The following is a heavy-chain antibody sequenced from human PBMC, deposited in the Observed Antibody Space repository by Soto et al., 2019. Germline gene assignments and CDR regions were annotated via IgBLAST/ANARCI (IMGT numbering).Heavy chain of an antibody. V-gene: IGHV3-30*18. J-gene: IGHJ4*02. Sequence: PGGSLRLSCAASGFTFSSYGMHWVRQAPGKGLEWVAVISYDGSNKYYADSVKGRFTISRDNSKNTLYLQMNSLRAEDTAVYYCAKDTTLITDILTGPFDSWGQGTLVTVSS. CDR3: AKDTTLITDILTGPFDS. CDR1: GFTFSSYG. CDR2: ISYDGSNK. D-gene: IGHD3-9*01.